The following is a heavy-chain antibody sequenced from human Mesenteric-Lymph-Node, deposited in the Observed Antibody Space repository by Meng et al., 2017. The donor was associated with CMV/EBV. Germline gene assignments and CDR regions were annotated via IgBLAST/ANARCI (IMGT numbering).Heavy chain of an antibody. Sequence: ASVKVSCKASGYTFTGYSVHWVRQAPGQGLEWMGWISPSNGVTNYAQKFQGRVTMTRDTSTSTAYMELSRLRSDDTAVYYCAKDGGFSNWFDPWGQGTLVTVSS. J-gene: IGHJ5*02. CDR1: GYTFTGYS. V-gene: IGHV1-2*02. CDR2: ISPSNGVT. CDR3: AKDGGFSNWFDP. D-gene: IGHD2/OR15-2a*01.